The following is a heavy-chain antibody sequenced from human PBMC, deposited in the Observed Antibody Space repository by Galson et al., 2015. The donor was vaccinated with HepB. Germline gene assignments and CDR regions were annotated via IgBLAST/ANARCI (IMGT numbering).Heavy chain of an antibody. Sequence: SVKVSCKASGGTFSSHAISWVRQAPGQGLEWIGQIIPMFTTTHFAQKFKGRVTITTDEFTSTGYMELSSLRSEDTAIYYCARAANGGNSYYYMDVWGRGTTVTVSS. J-gene: IGHJ6*03. CDR2: IIPMFTTT. CDR3: ARAANGGNSYYYMDV. V-gene: IGHV1-69*05. CDR1: GGTFSSHA. D-gene: IGHD3-16*01.